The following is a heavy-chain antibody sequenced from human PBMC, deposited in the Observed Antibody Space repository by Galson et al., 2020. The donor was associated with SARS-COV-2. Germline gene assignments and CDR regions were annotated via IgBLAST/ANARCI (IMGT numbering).Heavy chain of an antibody. J-gene: IGHJ3*02. V-gene: IGHV3-11*06. Sequence: GESLKISCAASGFPFSDYYMFWLRQAPGKGLEWISYISSSSTYTNYADTVKGRFTISRDNAKNSLHLQLNSLRAEDTALYYCASVSYCGVDCYHGFDIWGQGTMVTVSS. CDR2: ISSSSTYT. CDR3: ASVSYCGVDCYHGFDI. D-gene: IGHD2-21*02. CDR1: GFPFSDYY.